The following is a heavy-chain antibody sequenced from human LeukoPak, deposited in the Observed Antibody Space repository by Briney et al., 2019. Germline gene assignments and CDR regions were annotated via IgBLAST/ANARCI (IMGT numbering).Heavy chain of an antibody. V-gene: IGHV1-2*02. CDR2: INPNSGGT. CDR1: GYTFSNYY. J-gene: IGHJ4*02. CDR3: ARLSYDSSGYCFDY. D-gene: IGHD3-22*01. Sequence: ASVKVSCKASGYTFSNYYIHWVRQAPGQGLEWMGWINPNSGGTNYAQKFQGRVTMTRDTSTSTAYMDLSRLTSDDTAVYYCARLSYDSSGYCFDYWGQGTLVTVSS.